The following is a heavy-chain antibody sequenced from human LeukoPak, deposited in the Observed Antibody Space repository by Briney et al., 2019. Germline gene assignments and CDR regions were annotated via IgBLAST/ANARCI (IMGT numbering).Heavy chain of an antibody. V-gene: IGHV1-8*01. J-gene: IGHJ5*02. CDR3: ARGIAAAGSGFDP. CDR2: MNPNSGNT. CDR1: GYTFTSYD. Sequence: ASVKVSCKASGYTFTSYDINWVRQATGQGLEWMGWMNPNSGNTGYAQKFQGRVTMARNTSISTAYMELSILRSEDTAVYYCARGIAAAGSGFDPWGQGTLVTVSS. D-gene: IGHD6-13*01.